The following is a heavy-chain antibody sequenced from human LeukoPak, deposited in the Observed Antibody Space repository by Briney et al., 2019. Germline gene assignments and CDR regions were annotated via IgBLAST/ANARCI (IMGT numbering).Heavy chain of an antibody. CDR1: GFTFSSYG. CDR2: IRYDGSNK. J-gene: IGHJ4*02. Sequence: PGGSLRLXCAASGFTFSSYGMHWVRQAPGKGLEWVAFIRYDGSNKYYADSVKGRFTISRDNSKNTLYLQMNSLRAEDTAVYYCAKDRKTIAVAGPIDYWGQGTLVTVSS. D-gene: IGHD6-19*01. CDR3: AKDRKTIAVAGPIDY. V-gene: IGHV3-30*02.